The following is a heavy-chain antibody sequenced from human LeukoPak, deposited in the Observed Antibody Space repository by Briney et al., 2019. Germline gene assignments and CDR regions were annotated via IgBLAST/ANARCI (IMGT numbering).Heavy chain of an antibody. J-gene: IGHJ4*02. CDR3: AGNSGSYYGSGSYYNVY. Sequence: SGTLSLTCAVYGVSINSSSWWSWVRQSPGKGLEWIGDIGHSGGTNYNPSLKSRATISVDKSNTQVSLKLRSATAADTAVYYCAGNSGSYYGSGSYYNVYWGQGTLVIVSS. CDR1: GVSINSSSW. CDR2: IGHSGGT. V-gene: IGHV4-4*02. D-gene: IGHD3-10*01.